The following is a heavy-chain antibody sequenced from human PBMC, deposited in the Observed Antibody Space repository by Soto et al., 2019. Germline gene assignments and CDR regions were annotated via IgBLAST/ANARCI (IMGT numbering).Heavy chain of an antibody. V-gene: IGHV4-39*01. CDR3: ARPLGVAGTKGSESNNWFDP. Sequence: SETLSLTCTVSGVSISSSSYYWGWIRQPPGKGLEWIGSIYYSGSTYYNPSLKSRVTISVDTSKNQFSLKLSSVTAADTAVYYCARPLGVAGTKGSESNNWFDPWGQGTLVTVSS. CDR2: IYYSGST. CDR1: GVSISSSSYY. J-gene: IGHJ5*02. D-gene: IGHD6-19*01.